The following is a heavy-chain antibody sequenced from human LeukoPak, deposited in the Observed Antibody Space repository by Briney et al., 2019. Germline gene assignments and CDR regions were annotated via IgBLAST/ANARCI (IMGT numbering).Heavy chain of an antibody. CDR2: INPSGGST. V-gene: IGHV1-46*01. J-gene: IGHJ4*02. CDR1: GYTFTSYY. Sequence: ASVKVTCKASGYTFTSYYMHWVRQAPGQGLEWMGIINPSGGSTSYAQKFQGRVTMTRDMSTSTVYMELSSLRSEDTAVYYCAREIGPIQLHLWGSAFDYWGQGTLVTVSS. CDR3: AREIGPIQLHLWGSAFDY. D-gene: IGHD5-24*01.